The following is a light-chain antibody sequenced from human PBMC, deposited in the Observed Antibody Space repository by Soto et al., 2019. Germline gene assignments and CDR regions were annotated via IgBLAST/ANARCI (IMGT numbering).Light chain of an antibody. CDR2: DVS. V-gene: IGLV2-11*01. Sequence: QSALTQPRSVSGSPGQSVTISCTGTSSDVGAYNYVSWYQHHPGKAPKYMIYDVSKRPSGVPDRFSGSKSGNTASLTISGLQAEDEADYYCCSYARSNFVVFGGGTKLTVL. CDR1: SSDVGAYNY. CDR3: CSYARSNFVV. J-gene: IGLJ2*01.